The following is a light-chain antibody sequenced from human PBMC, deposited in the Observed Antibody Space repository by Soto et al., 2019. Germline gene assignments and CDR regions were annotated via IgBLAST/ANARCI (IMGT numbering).Light chain of an antibody. V-gene: IGKV1-9*01. CDR3: QQLNSYLST. CDR1: QDISNY. CDR2: AAS. Sequence: DIQMTQSPSSLSASVGDRITITCRASQDISNYLAWYQQKPRKAPTLLIYAASALQSGVPSRFSGSGSGTAFTLTISSLQPEDFATYYCQQLNSYLSTFGQGTRLEIK. J-gene: IGKJ5*01.